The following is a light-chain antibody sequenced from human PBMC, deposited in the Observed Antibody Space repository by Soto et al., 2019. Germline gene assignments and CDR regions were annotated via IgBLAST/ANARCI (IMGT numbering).Light chain of an antibody. J-gene: IGKJ1*01. V-gene: IGKV1-39*01. Sequence: DTQMTQSPSSLSASVGDRISITCRASQTVSTYLNWYQQKPGKAPTLLISATSTLQSGVPSRVSGSGSGTEFTLTITSLQPEDFATYYCQQTYTTPRTFGQGTKVDIK. CDR2: ATS. CDR1: QTVSTY. CDR3: QQTYTTPRT.